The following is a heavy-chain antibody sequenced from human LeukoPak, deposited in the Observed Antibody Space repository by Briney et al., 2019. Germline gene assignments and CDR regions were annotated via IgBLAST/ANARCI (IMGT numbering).Heavy chain of an antibody. J-gene: IGHJ4*02. Sequence: PGGSLRLSCAASGFTFSRYGMHWVRQAPGKGLEWVAVTWYDGSGQYYEDSVKGRFTISRDNTKNTLYLQMNSLRAEDTAVYYCARVGNTSWTTLDYWGQGALVTVSS. CDR2: TWYDGSGQ. CDR1: GFTFSRYG. D-gene: IGHD2-2*01. V-gene: IGHV3-33*08. CDR3: ARVGNTSWTTLDY.